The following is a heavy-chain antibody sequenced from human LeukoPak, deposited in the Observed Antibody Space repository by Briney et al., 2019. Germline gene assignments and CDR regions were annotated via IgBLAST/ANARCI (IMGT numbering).Heavy chain of an antibody. Sequence: GGSLRLSCAASGITFSNFAMSWVRQAPGKGLEWVSYISSSSSTIYYADSVKGRFTISRDNAKNSLYLQMNSLRDEDSAVYYCARVPPGYSGMHAFDIWGQGTMVTVSS. CDR3: ARVPPGYSGMHAFDI. CDR1: GITFSNFA. J-gene: IGHJ3*02. CDR2: ISSSSSTI. V-gene: IGHV3-48*02. D-gene: IGHD6-13*01.